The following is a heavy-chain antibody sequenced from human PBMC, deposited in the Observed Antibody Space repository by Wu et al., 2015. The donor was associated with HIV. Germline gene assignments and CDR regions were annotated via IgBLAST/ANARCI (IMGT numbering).Heavy chain of an antibody. CDR3: ARELLWGEDF. V-gene: IGHV1-69*15. CDR1: GGTFSSYT. J-gene: IGHJ4*02. Sequence: QAQLAQSGAEVKKPGSSVRVSCKASGGTFSSYTFNWVRQAPGQGLEWMGRIIPISGTTDYAQKFQGRITITADESTRTTYMELGSLRYEDTAVYFCARELLWGEDFWGQGTRVTVSS. CDR2: IIPISGTT. D-gene: IGHD2-21*01.